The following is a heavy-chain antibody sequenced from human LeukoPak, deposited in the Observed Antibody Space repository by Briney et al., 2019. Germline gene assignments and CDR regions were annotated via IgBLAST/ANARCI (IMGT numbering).Heavy chain of an antibody. CDR1: GFSFSVYE. CDR3: TTPTVASNFDY. D-gene: IGHD6-19*01. V-gene: IGHV3-48*03. J-gene: IGHJ4*02. Sequence: GGSLRLSCAASGFSFSVYEIHWVRQAPGKGLEWISDISSSGTTTYYADSVKGRFTISRDNAKNSLYLQMNSLRAEDTAVYYCTTPTVASNFDYWGQGTLVTVSS. CDR2: ISSSGTTT.